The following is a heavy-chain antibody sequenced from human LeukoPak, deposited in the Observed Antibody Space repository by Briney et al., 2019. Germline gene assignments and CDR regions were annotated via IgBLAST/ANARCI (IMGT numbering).Heavy chain of an antibody. J-gene: IGHJ4*02. CDR3: ARYYYDSSGYSYYFDY. CDR2: IYHSGST. Sequence: LRPSCAASGFTFSSYTMNWVRQAPGKGLEWIGYIYHSGSTYYNPSLKSRVTISVDRSKNQFSLKLSSVTAADTAVYYCARYYYDSSGYSYYFDYWGQGTLVTVSS. V-gene: IGHV4-30-2*01. CDR1: GFTFSSYT. D-gene: IGHD3-22*01.